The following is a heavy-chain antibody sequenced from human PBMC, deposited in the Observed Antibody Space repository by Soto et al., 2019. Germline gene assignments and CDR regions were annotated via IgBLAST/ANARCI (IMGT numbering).Heavy chain of an antibody. CDR1: GFTFSSYS. D-gene: IGHD4-17*01. J-gene: IGHJ6*02. CDR3: ASELMGNGDYVFYYYGMDV. Sequence: GGSLRLSCAASGFTFSSYSMNWVRQAPGKGLEWVSSISSSSSYIYYADSVKGRFTISRDNAKNSLYLQMNSLRAEDTAVYYCASELMGNGDYVFYYYGMDVWGQGTTVTVS. V-gene: IGHV3-21*01. CDR2: ISSSSSYI.